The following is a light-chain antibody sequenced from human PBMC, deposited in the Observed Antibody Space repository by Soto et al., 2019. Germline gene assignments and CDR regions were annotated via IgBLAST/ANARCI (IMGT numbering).Light chain of an antibody. J-gene: IGLJ3*02. CDR3: TSYAGGFVV. CDR2: NVS. V-gene: IGLV2-14*03. CDR1: SSDIGAYNY. Sequence: QSALTQPASVSGSPGQSITISCTGTSSDIGAYNYVSWFQQHPGKVPKVIIYNVSTRPSGISDRFSGSKSGNTASLTVSGLQAEDEADYYCTSYAGGFVVFGGGTKLTVL.